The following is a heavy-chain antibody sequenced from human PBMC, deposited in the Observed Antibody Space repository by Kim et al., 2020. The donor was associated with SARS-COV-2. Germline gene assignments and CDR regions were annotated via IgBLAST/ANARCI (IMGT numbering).Heavy chain of an antibody. J-gene: IGHJ6*02. CDR3: ARRGVDTETPHRDYYYYYGMDV. D-gene: IGHD5-18*01. V-gene: IGHV1-69*04. CDR1: GGTFSSYA. Sequence: SVKVSCKASGGTFSSYAISWVRQAPGQGLEWMGRIIPILGIANYAQKFQGRVTITADKSTSTAYMELSSLRSEDTAVYYCARRGVDTETPHRDYYYYYGMDVWGQGTTVTVSS. CDR2: IIPILGIA.